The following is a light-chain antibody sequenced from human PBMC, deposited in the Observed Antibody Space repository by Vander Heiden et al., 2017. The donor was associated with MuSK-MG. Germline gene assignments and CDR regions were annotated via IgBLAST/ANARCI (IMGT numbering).Light chain of an antibody. CDR2: AAS. J-gene: IGKJ2*01. V-gene: IGKV1-39*01. Sequence: DIQMTQSPSSLSASVGDRATITCRASQSISSYLNWYQQKPGKAPKLLIYAASSFQSGVPSRFSGSGPGTDFTLSISMLQPEDFTTYYSQQSDSTPYTFGQGTKLEIK. CDR1: QSISSY. CDR3: QQSDSTPYT.